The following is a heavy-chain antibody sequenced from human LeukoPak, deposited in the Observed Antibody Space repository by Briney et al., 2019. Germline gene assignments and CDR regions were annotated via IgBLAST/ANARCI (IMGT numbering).Heavy chain of an antibody. CDR1: GFTFSSYG. V-gene: IGHV3-30*18. J-gene: IGHJ6*02. CDR2: ISYDGSNK. D-gene: IGHD4-17*01. CDR3: AKDRYGDYALDV. Sequence: QPGRSLRLSCAASGFTFSSYGMHWVRQAPGKGLEWVAVISYDGSNKYYADSVKGRFTSSRDNSKNTLYLQMNSLRAEDTAVYYCAKDRYGDYALDVWGQGTTVTVSS.